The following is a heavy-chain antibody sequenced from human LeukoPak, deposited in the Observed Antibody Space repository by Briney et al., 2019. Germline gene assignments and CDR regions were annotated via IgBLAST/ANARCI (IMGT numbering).Heavy chain of an antibody. CDR3: AYLDSSGFYYGRLRY. CDR2: TSAGGDIT. D-gene: IGHD3-22*01. Sequence: TGGSLRLSCAASGFTFSDHAMTWVRQTLAKGLESVSSTSAGGDITHYAESVKGRFTISRDNSKSTLYLQMNGLRAEDTAIYFCAYLDSSGFYYGRLRYWGQGTPVTVSS. V-gene: IGHV3-23*01. CDR1: GFTFSDHA. J-gene: IGHJ4*02.